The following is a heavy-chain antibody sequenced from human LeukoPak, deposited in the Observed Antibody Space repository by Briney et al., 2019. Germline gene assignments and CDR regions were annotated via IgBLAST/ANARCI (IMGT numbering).Heavy chain of an antibody. D-gene: IGHD5-12*01. CDR1: GFTFRSYA. Sequence: GGSLRLSCAGSGFTFRSYAMTWVRQAPGKGLEWVSGISGSGDFTYYADSVKGRFTISRDNSKNTLFLQMNSLRAEDTAVYYCARDPRGYSGYDSWGQGTQVTVSS. J-gene: IGHJ5*02. V-gene: IGHV3-23*01. CDR2: ISGSGDFT. CDR3: ARDPRGYSGYDS.